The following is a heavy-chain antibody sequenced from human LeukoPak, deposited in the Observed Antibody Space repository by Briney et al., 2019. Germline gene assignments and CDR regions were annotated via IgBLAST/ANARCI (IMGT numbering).Heavy chain of an antibody. D-gene: IGHD3-22*01. Sequence: WVLRLSCAASGFTSSSYAIRWFRQAPRKGLEGGAVISYDGSNKYYAASVKGRFTISRDNSKNTLYLQMTSLRAEDTAVYYCARDYYDSSGYYFRYFDYWGQGTLVTVSS. CDR3: ARDYYDSSGYYFRYFDY. V-gene: IGHV3-30*14. CDR1: GFTSSSYA. CDR2: ISYDGSNK. J-gene: IGHJ4*02.